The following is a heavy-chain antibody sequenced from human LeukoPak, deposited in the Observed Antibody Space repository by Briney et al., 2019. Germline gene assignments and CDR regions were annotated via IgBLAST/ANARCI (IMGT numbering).Heavy chain of an antibody. V-gene: IGHV3-53*01. CDR1: GFTVSSNY. CDR3: ARGPYSSSWYVYYYYYYTDV. J-gene: IGHJ6*03. CDR2: IYSGGST. Sequence: GGSLRLSCAASGFTVSSNYMSWVRQAPGKGLEWVSVIYSGGSTYYADSVKGRFTISRDNSKNTLYLQMNSLRAEDTAVYYCARGPYSSSWYVYYYYYYTDVWGKGTTVTVSS. D-gene: IGHD6-13*01.